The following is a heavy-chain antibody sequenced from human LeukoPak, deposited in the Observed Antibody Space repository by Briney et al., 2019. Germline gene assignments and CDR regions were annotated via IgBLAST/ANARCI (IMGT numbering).Heavy chain of an antibody. CDR3: AREPVVVDYYYYGMDV. CDR1: GGSISSSNW. J-gene: IGHJ6*02. Sequence: SETLSLTCAVSGGSISSSNWWSWVRQPPGKGLEWIGEIYHSGSTNYNPSLKSRVTISVDKSKNQFSLKLSSVTAADTAVYYCAREPVVVDYYYYGMDVWGQGTTVTVSS. V-gene: IGHV4-4*02. D-gene: IGHD3-22*01. CDR2: IYHSGST.